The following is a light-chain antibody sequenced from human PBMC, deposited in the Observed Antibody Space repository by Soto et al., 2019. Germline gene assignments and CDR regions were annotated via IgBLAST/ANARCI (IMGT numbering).Light chain of an antibody. V-gene: IGKV3-20*01. CDR2: GAS. CDR3: QQYGSSPYT. CDR1: QRVTSNY. J-gene: IGKJ2*01. Sequence: EIVLTQSPGTLSLSPGERATLSCGASQRVTSNYLAWYQQKPGQAPRLLIFGASTRATGIPDRFSGSGSGTDFTLTISRLEPEDFAVYYCQQYGSSPYTFGQGTKLEIK.